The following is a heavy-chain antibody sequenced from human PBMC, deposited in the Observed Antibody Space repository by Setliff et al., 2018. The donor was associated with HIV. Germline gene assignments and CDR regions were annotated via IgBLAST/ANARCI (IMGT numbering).Heavy chain of an antibody. J-gene: IGHJ4*01. V-gene: IGHV4-31*03. Sequence: SETLSLTCTVSSGSISSGTYYWSWIRQYPGKGLEWIGYIDYSGSAFYNPSLKSRITLSRDTSKNQFSLKMNSVTAADTAVYYCAREGKTALVTKYFDYWGHGKLVTSPQ. CDR2: IDYSGSA. CDR1: SGSISSGTYY. CDR3: AREGKTALVTKYFDY. D-gene: IGHD5-18*01.